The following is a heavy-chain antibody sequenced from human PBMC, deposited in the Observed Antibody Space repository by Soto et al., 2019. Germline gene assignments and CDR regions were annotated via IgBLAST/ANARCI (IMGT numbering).Heavy chain of an antibody. CDR1: GGSISSYY. CDR2: IYYSGST. Sequence: QVQLQESGPGLVKPSETLSLTCTVSGGSISSYYWSWIRQPPGKGLEWIGYIYYSGSTNYNPSLKSRATISVDTTKNQFSLKLSSVTAADTAVYYCATNYGDYEGGFDYWGQGTLVTVSS. V-gene: IGHV4-59*08. CDR3: ATNYGDYEGGFDY. J-gene: IGHJ4*02. D-gene: IGHD4-17*01.